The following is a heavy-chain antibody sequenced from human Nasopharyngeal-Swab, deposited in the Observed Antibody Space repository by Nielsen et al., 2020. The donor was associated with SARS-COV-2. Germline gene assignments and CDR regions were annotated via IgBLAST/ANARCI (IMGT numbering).Heavy chain of an antibody. Sequence: SVKVSCKASGDTFSSYAISWVRQAPGQGLEWMGGIIPMFGTANYAQNFQGRVTITADKSTSTAYMDLSRLKSEDTAVYYCARGDTDYYYYGLDVWGQGTTVTVSS. CDR3: ARGDTDYYYYGLDV. J-gene: IGHJ6*02. V-gene: IGHV1-69*06. D-gene: IGHD5-18*01. CDR2: IIPMFGTA. CDR1: GDTFSSYA.